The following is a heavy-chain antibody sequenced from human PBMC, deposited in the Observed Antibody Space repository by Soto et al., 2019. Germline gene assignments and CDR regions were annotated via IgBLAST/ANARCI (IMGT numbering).Heavy chain of an antibody. CDR3: ARVGQGRYQWNWVDY. V-gene: IGHV3-21*01. CDR1: GFTFSSYY. CDR2: ISSSSSYI. Sequence: EVQLVESGGGLVKPGGSLRLSCAASGFTFSSYYMNWVRQPPGKGLEWVSSISSSSSYIYYADSVKGRFTISRDDAKDSLYLQMNSLRAEDTAVYYCARVGQGRYQWNWVDYWGQGTLVTVSS. D-gene: IGHD1-7*01. J-gene: IGHJ4*02.